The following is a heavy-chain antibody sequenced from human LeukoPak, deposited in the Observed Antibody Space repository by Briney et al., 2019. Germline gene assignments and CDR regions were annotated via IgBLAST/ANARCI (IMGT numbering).Heavy chain of an antibody. CDR1: GGSIYSSY. Sequence: SETLSLTCKVSGGSIYSSYWTWIRQPPGKGLEWIGYVYYTGSTSYNPSLKSRVLISLDTSKDQFSLILASVTAANTAVYYCAREEGSSWPAFDYWGQGNLVTVSS. J-gene: IGHJ4*02. CDR3: AREEGSSWPAFDY. V-gene: IGHV4-59*01. CDR2: VYYTGST. D-gene: IGHD6-13*01.